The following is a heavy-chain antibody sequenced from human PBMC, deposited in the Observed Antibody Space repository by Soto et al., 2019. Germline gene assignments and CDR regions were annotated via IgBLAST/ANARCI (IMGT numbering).Heavy chain of an antibody. V-gene: IGHV4-34*01. D-gene: IGHD6-13*01. J-gene: IGHJ4*02. CDR3: ARLYPPLRGSSWLDY. CDR1: GGSFSGYY. CDR2: INHSGST. Sequence: QVQLQQWGAGLLKPSETLSLTCAVYGGSFSGYYWSWIRQPPGKGLEWIGEINHSGSTNYNPSLKSRVTISVDTSMNQFSLKLSSVTAAGTAVYYCARLYPPLRGSSWLDYWGQGTLVTVSS.